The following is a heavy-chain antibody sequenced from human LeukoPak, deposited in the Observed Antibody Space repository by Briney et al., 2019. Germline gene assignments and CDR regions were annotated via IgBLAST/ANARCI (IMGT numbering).Heavy chain of an antibody. CDR1: GGSISSYY. J-gene: IGHJ4*02. V-gene: IGHV4-34*01. CDR2: ISHSGRT. CDR3: TRTSPGIPLDF. D-gene: IGHD1-26*01. Sequence: KPSETLSLTCTVSGGSISSYYWSWIRRPPGKGPEWIGEISHSGRTSYNPSLKGRVTISLDTSMNHFSLNLRFVTAADTAVYYCTRTSPGIPLDFWGQGTLVTVSS.